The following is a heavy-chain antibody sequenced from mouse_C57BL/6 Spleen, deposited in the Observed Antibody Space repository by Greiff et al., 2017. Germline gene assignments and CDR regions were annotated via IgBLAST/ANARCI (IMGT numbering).Heavy chain of an antibody. V-gene: IGHV5-12*01. CDR1: GFTFSDYY. CDR3: ARQLLSYYALDY. J-gene: IGHJ4*01. CDR2: ISNGGGST. Sequence: EVKLVESGGGLVQPGGSLKLSCAASGFTFSDYYMYWVRQTPEKRLEWVAYISNGGGSTYYPDTVKGRFTISRDNAKNTLYLQMSRLKSEDTAMYYCARQLLSYYALDYWGQGTSVTVSS.